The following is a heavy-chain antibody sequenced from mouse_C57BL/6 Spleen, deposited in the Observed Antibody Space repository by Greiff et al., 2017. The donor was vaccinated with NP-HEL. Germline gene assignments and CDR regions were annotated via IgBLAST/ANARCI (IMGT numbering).Heavy chain of an antibody. D-gene: IGHD2-13*01. CDR3: ASGLTEAY. CDR1: GYAFSSSW. CDR2: IYPGDGDT. J-gene: IGHJ3*01. Sequence: QVQLQQSGPELVKPGASVKISCKASGYAFSSSWMNWVKQRPGKGLEWIGRIYPGDGDTNYNGKFKGKATLTVDKSSSTAYMQLSSLTSEDSAVYFCASGLTEAYWGQGTLVTVSA. V-gene: IGHV1-82*01.